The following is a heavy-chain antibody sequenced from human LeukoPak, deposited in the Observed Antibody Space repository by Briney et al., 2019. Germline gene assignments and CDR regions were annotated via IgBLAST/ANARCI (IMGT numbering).Heavy chain of an antibody. V-gene: IGHV1-2*02. J-gene: IGHJ4*02. Sequence: ASVKVSCKTSGYTFTGYYMHWVQQAPGQGLEWMGWINPNSGGTNYAQKFQGRVTMTRDTSISTAYMELSRLRSDDTAVYYCARPAETYYDYAYFDYWGQGTLVTVSS. CDR1: GYTFTGYY. CDR3: ARPAETYYDYAYFDY. CDR2: INPNSGGT. D-gene: IGHD3-16*01.